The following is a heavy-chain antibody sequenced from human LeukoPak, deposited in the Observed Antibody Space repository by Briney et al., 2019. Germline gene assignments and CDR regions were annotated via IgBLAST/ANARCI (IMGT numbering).Heavy chain of an antibody. CDR1: GGSISSSSYY. CDR3: ARGFRPYCSSTSCRYYYFDY. V-gene: IGHV4-39*07. J-gene: IGHJ4*02. D-gene: IGHD2-2*01. Sequence: SETLPLTCTVSGGSISSSSYYWGWIRQPPGKGLEWIGSIYYSGSTYYNPSLKSRVTISVDTSKNQFSLKLSSVTAADTAVYYCARGFRPYCSSTSCRYYYFDYWGQGTLVTVSS. CDR2: IYYSGST.